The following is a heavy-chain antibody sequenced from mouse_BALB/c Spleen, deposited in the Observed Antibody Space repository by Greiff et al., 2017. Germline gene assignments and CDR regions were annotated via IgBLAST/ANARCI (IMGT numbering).Heavy chain of an antibody. CDR1: GFNIKDTY. Sequence: EVKLMESGAELVKPGASVKLSCTASGFNIKDTYMHWVKQRPEQGLEWIGRIDPANGNTKYDPKFQGKATITADTSSNTAYLQLSSLTSEDTAVYYCARHAGGYWGQGTLVTVSA. CDR2: IDPANGNT. V-gene: IGHV14-3*02. CDR3: ARHAGGY. D-gene: IGHD4-1*01. J-gene: IGHJ3*01.